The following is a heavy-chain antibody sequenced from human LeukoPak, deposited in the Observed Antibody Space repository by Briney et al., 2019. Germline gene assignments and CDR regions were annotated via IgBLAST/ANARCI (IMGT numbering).Heavy chain of an antibody. CDR3: ARARGTWFDP. Sequence: SETLSLTCTVSGGSISSSSYYWGWIRQPPGKGLEWIGSIYYSGSTYYNPSLKSRVTISEDTSKNQVSLKLSSVTAADTAVYYCARARGTWFDPWGQGTLVTVSS. CDR1: GGSISSSSYY. V-gene: IGHV4-39*07. J-gene: IGHJ5*02. CDR2: IYYSGST.